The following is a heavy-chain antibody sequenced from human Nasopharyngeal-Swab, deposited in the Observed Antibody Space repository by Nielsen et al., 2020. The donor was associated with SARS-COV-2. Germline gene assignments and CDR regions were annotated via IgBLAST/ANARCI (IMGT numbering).Heavy chain of an antibody. D-gene: IGHD6-19*01. CDR2: VSTDGTTT. CDR1: GFVFSTYW. V-gene: IGHV3-74*01. J-gene: IGHJ4*02. Sequence: GESLKISCAASGFVFSTYWMHWVRQAPGKGLVRVSAVSTDGTTTYYAGSVRGRFTISRDNAKSTLYMQLSSLTAEDTAVYYCARGPTPSDNSAFLRDWGQGILVTDSS. CDR3: ARGPTPSDNSAFLRD.